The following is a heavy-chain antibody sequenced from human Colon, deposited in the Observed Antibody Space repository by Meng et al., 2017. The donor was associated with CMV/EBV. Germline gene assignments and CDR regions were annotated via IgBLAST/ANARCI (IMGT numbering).Heavy chain of an antibody. J-gene: IGHJ3*01. CDR1: GYTFNKFW. V-gene: IGHV5-51*01. Sequence: GYTFNKFWIVWVRQKPGKGLEWMGLIYPGDSYTRYSPSFQGQVTLSVDHSINTAFLQFHTLEASDSALYYCARREAAAGTADDAFDFWGQGTVVTVSS. D-gene: IGHD1-1*01. CDR3: ARREAAAGTADDAFDF. CDR2: IYPGDSYT.